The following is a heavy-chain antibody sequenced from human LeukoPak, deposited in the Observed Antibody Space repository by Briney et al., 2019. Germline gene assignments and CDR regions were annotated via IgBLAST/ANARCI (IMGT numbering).Heavy chain of an antibody. J-gene: IGHJ4*02. CDR1: GFTVSSNY. Sequence: GGSLRLSCAASGFTVSSNYMSWVRQAPGKGLEWVAVIWYDGSNKYYADSVKGRFTISRDNSKNTLYLQMNSLRAEDTAVYYCARGAVAGWYYFDYWGQGTLVTVSS. CDR2: IWYDGSNK. CDR3: ARGAVAGWYYFDY. V-gene: IGHV3-33*08. D-gene: IGHD6-19*01.